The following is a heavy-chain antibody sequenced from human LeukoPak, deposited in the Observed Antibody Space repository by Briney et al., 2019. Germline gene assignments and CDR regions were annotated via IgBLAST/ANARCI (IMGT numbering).Heavy chain of an antibody. Sequence: SVKVSCKASGGTFSSYAISWVRQAPGQGLEWMGGIIPIFGTANYAQKFQGRVTITADESTSTAYMELSSLRAEDTAVYYCAKDHYYDSSGYSDYWGQGTLVTVSS. J-gene: IGHJ4*02. D-gene: IGHD3-22*01. V-gene: IGHV1-69*13. CDR3: AKDHYYDSSGYSDY. CDR2: IIPIFGTA. CDR1: GGTFSSYA.